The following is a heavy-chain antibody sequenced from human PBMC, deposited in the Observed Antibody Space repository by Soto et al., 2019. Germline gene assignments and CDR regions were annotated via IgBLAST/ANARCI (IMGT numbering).Heavy chain of an antibody. Sequence: QVQLVQSGAEVKKPGSSVKVSCQASGGTFGSQSFTWARQAPGQGLEWMGRIVPILDLINYSQKFQDRLTITADKSTSTAYMELSSLTHDDTALYYCARDAGSGWYNRKWGQGTLVTVSS. V-gene: IGHV1-69*08. CDR2: IVPILDLI. D-gene: IGHD1-20*01. CDR3: ARDAGSGWYNRK. J-gene: IGHJ4*02. CDR1: GGTFGSQS.